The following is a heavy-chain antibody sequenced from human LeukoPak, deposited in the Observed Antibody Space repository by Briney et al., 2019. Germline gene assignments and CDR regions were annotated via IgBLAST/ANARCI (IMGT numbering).Heavy chain of an antibody. V-gene: IGHV3-23*01. Sequence: PGGSLRLSCAASGFTFSRSAMTWVRQGPGTGLEFVASIIYSGGATYYADSVKGRFTISRDNSKNTLYLQMNSLRVEDTAIYYCAKDKNDSGDYSSMDVWGKGTTVTVSS. CDR3: AKDKNDSGDYSSMDV. D-gene: IGHD4-17*01. CDR2: IIYSGGAT. J-gene: IGHJ6*03. CDR1: GFTFSRSA.